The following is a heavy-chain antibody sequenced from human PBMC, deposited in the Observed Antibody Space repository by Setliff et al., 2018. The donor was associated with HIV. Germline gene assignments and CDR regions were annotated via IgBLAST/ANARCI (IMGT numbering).Heavy chain of an antibody. CDR3: ATHRWYSGSYLRDY. CDR2: VNTVGGGA. CDR1: GYTFTNYY. D-gene: IGHD1-26*01. V-gene: IGHV1-46*01. J-gene: IGHJ4*02. Sequence: ASVKVSCKTSGYTFTNYYMHWMRQAPGQGLEWMGVVNTVGGGASYAQKLQGRVTMTEDTSTDTAYMELRSLRSEDTAVYYCATHRWYSGSYLRDYWGQGTLVTVSS.